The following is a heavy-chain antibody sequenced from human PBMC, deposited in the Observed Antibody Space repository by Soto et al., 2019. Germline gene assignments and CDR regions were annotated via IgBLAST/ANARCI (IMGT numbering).Heavy chain of an antibody. Sequence: QVQLVQSGAEVKKPGASVKVSCKASGYTFTRSGISWVRQAPGQGLEWMGRISTYNGDTNYAQTFQSRVTMTTDTSTSTVDMEVRSLRSDDTAVYYCAREGVVPYYYYGMDVWGQGTPVTVSS. J-gene: IGHJ6*02. V-gene: IGHV1-18*01. D-gene: IGHD2-15*01. CDR1: GYTFTRSG. CDR3: AREGVVPYYYYGMDV. CDR2: ISTYNGDT.